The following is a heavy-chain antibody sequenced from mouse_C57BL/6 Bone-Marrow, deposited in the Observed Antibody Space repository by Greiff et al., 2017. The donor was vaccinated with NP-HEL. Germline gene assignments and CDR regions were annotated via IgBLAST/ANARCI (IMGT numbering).Heavy chain of an antibody. Sequence: EVQLQQSGPVLVKPGASVKMSCTASGYTFTDYYMNWVKQSHGKSLEWIGVINPYNGGTSSNQKFKGKATLTVDKSSSTAYMELHSLNSEDSAGYYCEGYGSILYYFDYGGQGTTHTVSS. CDR3: EGYGSILYYFDY. CDR2: INPYNGGT. V-gene: IGHV1-19*01. D-gene: IGHD1-1*01. J-gene: IGHJ2*01. CDR1: GYTFTDYY.